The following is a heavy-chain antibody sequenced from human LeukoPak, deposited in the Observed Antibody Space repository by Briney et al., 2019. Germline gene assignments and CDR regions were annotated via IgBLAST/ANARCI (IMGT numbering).Heavy chain of an antibody. CDR2: ITGDGSST. CDR3: ARGGVPGAFDI. Sequence: GGSLRLSCAASEFTFNNNGMHWVRQAPGKGLVWVSRITGDGSSTTYADSVKGRFTISRDNAKNVLYLQMNSLRAEDTAVYYCARGGVPGAFDIWGQGTMVTVSS. J-gene: IGHJ3*02. V-gene: IGHV3-74*01. CDR1: EFTFNNNG. D-gene: IGHD3-16*01.